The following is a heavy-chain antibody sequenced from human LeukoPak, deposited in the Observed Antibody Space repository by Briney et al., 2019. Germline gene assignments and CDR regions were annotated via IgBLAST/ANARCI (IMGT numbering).Heavy chain of an antibody. D-gene: IGHD2-8*01. CDR3: ANFKRTKGPKAFDI. CDR2: IYYSGST. CDR1: GGSISSYY. V-gene: IGHV4-59*01. Sequence: SETLSLTCTVSGGSISSYYWSWIRQPPGKGLEWIGYIYYSGSTNYNPSLKSRVTISVDTSKNQFSLKLSSVTAADTAVYYCANFKRTKGPKAFDIWGPGTMVTVSS. J-gene: IGHJ3*02.